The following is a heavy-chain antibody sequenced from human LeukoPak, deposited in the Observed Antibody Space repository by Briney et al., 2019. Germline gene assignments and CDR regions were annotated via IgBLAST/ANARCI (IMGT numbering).Heavy chain of an antibody. D-gene: IGHD4-11*01. J-gene: IGHJ6*03. CDR3: ATARDSNSNRGLYMDV. CDR1: GFTFRNYG. CDR2: IWYDGSNK. Sequence: ERSLRLSCAASGFTFRNYGMHWVRHVPGKGLEWVAVIWYDGSNKYYADSVKGRFTISRDNSKNTLYLQINSLRAEDTAVYYCATARDSNSNRGLYMDVWGKGTTVTVSS. V-gene: IGHV3-33*01.